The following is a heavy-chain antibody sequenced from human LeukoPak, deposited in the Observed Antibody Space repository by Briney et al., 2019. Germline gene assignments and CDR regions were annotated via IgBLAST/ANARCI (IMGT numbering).Heavy chain of an antibody. J-gene: IGHJ5*02. CDR1: GGSFGGAC. V-gene: IGHV4-34*01. CDR3: ARALDAVSSTKSKVNNWFDP. Sequence: LSPARPVDGGSFGGACWGCVRHPPGGGLGWIGDINNSGSTNYNPSLKSRVTISVDTSKNQSSLKLSSVTAADTAVYYCARALDAVSSTKSKVNNWFDPWGQGTLVTVSS. CDR2: INNSGST. D-gene: IGHD2-2*01.